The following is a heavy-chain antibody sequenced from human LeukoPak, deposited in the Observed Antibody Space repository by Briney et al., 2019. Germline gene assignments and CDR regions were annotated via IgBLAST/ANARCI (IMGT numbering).Heavy chain of an antibody. D-gene: IGHD2-15*01. V-gene: IGHV4-39*07. CDR1: GGSISSSSYY. CDR3: ARDPGLYCSGGSCSWNWFDP. CDR2: IYYSGST. J-gene: IGHJ5*02. Sequence: SETLSLTCTVSGGSISSSSYYWGWIRQPPGKGLEWIGSIYYSGSTYYNPSLKSRVTISVDTSKNQFSLKLSSVTAADTAVYYCARDPGLYCSGGSCSWNWFDPWGQGTLVTVSS.